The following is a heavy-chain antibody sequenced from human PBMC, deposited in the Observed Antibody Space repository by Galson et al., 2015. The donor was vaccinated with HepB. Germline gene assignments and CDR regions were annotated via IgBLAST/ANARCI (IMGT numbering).Heavy chain of an antibody. CDR2: ISWSRGSI. D-gene: IGHD6-19*01. CDR3: AKDITSGWYGGVDY. J-gene: IGHJ4*02. Sequence: SLRLSCAASGFTFGDYHMNWIRQAPGKGLEWVSRISWSRGSIGYADSVKGRFTISRDNAKNSLYLQMNSLRAEDTALYYCAKDITSGWYGGVDYWGQGTLLTVS. V-gene: IGHV3-9*01. CDR1: GFTFGDYH.